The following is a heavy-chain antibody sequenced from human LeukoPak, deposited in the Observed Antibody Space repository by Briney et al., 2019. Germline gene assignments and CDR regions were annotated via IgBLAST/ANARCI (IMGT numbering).Heavy chain of an antibody. CDR2: IYYSGST. CDR3: ARGFDSKSTYFDY. Sequence: SETLSLTCTVSGGSISNYYWSWIRQLPGKGLEWIGYIYYSGSTKYNPSLKSRVTISVDTSKNQFSLKLRSVTAADTAVYYCARGFDSKSTYFDYWGQGTLVTVSS. V-gene: IGHV4-59*01. D-gene: IGHD3-10*01. J-gene: IGHJ4*02. CDR1: GGSISNYY.